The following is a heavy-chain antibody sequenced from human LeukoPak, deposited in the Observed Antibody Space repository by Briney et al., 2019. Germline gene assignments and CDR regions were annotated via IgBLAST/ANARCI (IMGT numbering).Heavy chain of an antibody. J-gene: IGHJ3*02. CDR3: ARIYCSSTNCDRWNAFDI. Sequence: PGGSLRLSCVASGFSLRSYWMSWVRQAPGKGLEWVASIKQDGSEKFYVDSVKGRFTISRDNAENSLYLQMNSLRVEDTAVYYCARIYCSSTNCDRWNAFDIWGQGTMVTGSS. V-gene: IGHV3-7*01. D-gene: IGHD2-2*01. CDR2: IKQDGSEK. CDR1: GFSLRSYW.